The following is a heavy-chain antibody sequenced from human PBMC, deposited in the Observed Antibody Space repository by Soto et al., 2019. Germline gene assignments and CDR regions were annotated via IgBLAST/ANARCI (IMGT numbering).Heavy chain of an antibody. D-gene: IGHD2-2*01. V-gene: IGHV3-48*04. CDR2: ISSSSSNT. J-gene: IGHJ5*02. Sequence: EVQLLESGGGLVQPGGSLRLSCAASGFTFSSYAMSWVRQAPGKGLEWVSYISSSSSNTNYADSVKGRFTISRDNAKNSLYLQMNSLRAEDTAVYYCARGGRVQLLSTWGQGTLVTVSS. CDR3: ARGGRVQLLST. CDR1: GFTFSSYA.